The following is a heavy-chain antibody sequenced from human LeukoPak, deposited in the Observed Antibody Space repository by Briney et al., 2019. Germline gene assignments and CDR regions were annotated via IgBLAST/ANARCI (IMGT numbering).Heavy chain of an antibody. CDR2: INPSGSST. V-gene: IGHV1-46*01. CDR1: GYTFTSHY. D-gene: IGHD4-23*01. Sequence: ASVKVSCKASGYTFTSHYMHWVRQAPGQGLEWMGLINPSGSSTLYAQKFQGRVTMTRDMSTTTDYMELSSLRSEDTAVYYCARGTVVTDAFDIWGQGTMVTVSS. J-gene: IGHJ3*02. CDR3: ARGTVVTDAFDI.